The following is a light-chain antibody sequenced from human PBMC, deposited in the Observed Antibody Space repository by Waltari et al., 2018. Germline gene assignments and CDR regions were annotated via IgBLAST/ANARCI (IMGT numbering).Light chain of an antibody. J-gene: IGLJ2*01. Sequence: GGNNIGSKSVHWYQQKPGQAPVLVIYYDSDRPSGIPERFSGSNSGNTATLTISRVEAGDEADYYCQVWDSSSDHVVFGGGTKLTVL. V-gene: IGLV3-21*04. CDR2: YDS. CDR1: NIGSKS. CDR3: QVWDSSSDHVV.